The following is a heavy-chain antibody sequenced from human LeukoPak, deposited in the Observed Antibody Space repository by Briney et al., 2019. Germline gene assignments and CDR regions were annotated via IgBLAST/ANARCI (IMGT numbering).Heavy chain of an antibody. CDR3: ARVQYYYDRSGYCLDY. CDR1: GFTFSDYY. D-gene: IGHD3-22*01. V-gene: IGHV3-11*01. J-gene: IGHJ4*02. Sequence: GGSLRLSCAASGFTFSDYYMSWLRQAPGKGLEWVSYISSSGSTIYYADSVKGRFTISRDNAKKSLYLQMNSLRAEDTAVYYCARVQYYYDRSGYCLDYWGQGTLVTVSS. CDR2: ISSSGSTI.